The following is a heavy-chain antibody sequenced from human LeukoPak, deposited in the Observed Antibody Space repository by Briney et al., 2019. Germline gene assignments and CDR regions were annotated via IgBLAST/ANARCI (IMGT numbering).Heavy chain of an antibody. CDR1: GFTFSSYA. Sequence: GGSLRLSCAASGFTFSSYAINWVRQAPGKGLGWVSAISGSGGSTYYADSVKGRFTISRDNSKNTVYLQMNSLRAEDTAVYYCAKGGSSSLNWFDPWGQGTLVTVSS. J-gene: IGHJ5*02. V-gene: IGHV3-23*01. CDR3: AKGGSSSLNWFDP. D-gene: IGHD3-16*01. CDR2: ISGSGGST.